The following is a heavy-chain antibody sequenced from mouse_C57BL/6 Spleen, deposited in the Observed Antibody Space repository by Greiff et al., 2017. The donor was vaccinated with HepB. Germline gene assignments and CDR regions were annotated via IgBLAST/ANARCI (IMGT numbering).Heavy chain of an antibody. CDR1: GYSITSSYY. CDR3: ARAVGGYFDY. D-gene: IGHD1-1*01. Sequence: EVKLQESGPGLVKPSQSLSLTCSVTGYSITSSYYWNWIRQFPGNKLEWMGYISYDGSNNYNPSLKNRISITRDTSKNQFFLKLNSVTTEDTATYYCARAVGGYFDYWGQGTTLTVSS. J-gene: IGHJ2*01. CDR2: ISYDGSN. V-gene: IGHV3-6*01.